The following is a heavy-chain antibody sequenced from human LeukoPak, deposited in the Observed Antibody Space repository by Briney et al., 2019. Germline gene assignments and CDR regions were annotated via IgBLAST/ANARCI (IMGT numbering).Heavy chain of an antibody. CDR3: AMPSYYYDSSGYYPHLDY. CDR1: GGSFSGYY. J-gene: IGHJ4*02. D-gene: IGHD3-22*01. V-gene: IGHV4-34*01. CDR2: INHSGST. Sequence: SETLSLTCAVYGGSFSGYYWNWIRQPPGKGLEWIGEINHSGSTNYNPSLKSRVTISVDTSKNQFSLKLSSVTAADTAVYYCAMPSYYYDSSGYYPHLDYWGQGTLVTVSS.